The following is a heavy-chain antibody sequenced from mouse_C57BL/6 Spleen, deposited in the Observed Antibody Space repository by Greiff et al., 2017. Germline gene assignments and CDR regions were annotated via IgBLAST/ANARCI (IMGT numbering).Heavy chain of an antibody. CDR3: ARDPSRGNSYYFDY. CDR2: ISDGGSYT. J-gene: IGHJ2*01. V-gene: IGHV5-4*01. CDR1: GFTFSSYA. Sequence: EVKLVESGGGLVKPGGSLKLSCAASGFTFSSYAMSWVRQTPEKRLEWVATISDGGSYTYYPDNVKGRFTISRDNAKNNLYLQMSHLKSEDTAMYYGARDPSRGNSYYFDYWGQGTTLTVSS.